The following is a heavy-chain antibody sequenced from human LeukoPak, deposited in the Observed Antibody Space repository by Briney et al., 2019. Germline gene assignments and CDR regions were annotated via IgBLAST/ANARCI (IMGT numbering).Heavy chain of an antibody. Sequence: ASVKVSCKASGYTFTGYYMHWVRQAPGQGLEWMGWINPNSGGTNYAQKFQGRVTMTRDTSISTAYMELSRLRSDDTAVYYCARDLGVDYCSGGSCSHYYYYMDVWGKGTTVTISS. CDR1: GYTFTGYY. D-gene: IGHD2-15*01. CDR2: INPNSGGT. V-gene: IGHV1-2*02. J-gene: IGHJ6*03. CDR3: ARDLGVDYCSGGSCSHYYYYMDV.